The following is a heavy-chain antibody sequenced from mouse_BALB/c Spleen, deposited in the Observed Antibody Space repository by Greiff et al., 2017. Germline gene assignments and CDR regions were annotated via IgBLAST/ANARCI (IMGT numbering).Heavy chain of an antibody. CDR3: ARHGDGYLFDV. J-gene: IGHJ1*01. V-gene: IGHV5-6*01. CDR2: ISSGGSYT. CDR1: GFTFSSYG. Sequence: EVMLVESGGDLVKPGGSLKLSCAASGFTFSSYGMSWVRQTPDKRLEWVATISSGGSYTYYPDSVKGRFTISRDNAKNTLYLQMSSLKSEDTAMYYCARHGDGYLFDVWGAGTTVTVSS. D-gene: IGHD2-3*01.